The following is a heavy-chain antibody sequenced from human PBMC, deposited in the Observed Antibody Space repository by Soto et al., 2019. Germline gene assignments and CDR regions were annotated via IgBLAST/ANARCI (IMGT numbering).Heavy chain of an antibody. CDR3: ARDHHRYSGYDYVDY. D-gene: IGHD5-12*01. CDR2: ISSSSSYT. V-gene: IGHV3-11*05. Sequence: QVQLVESRGGLVKPGGSLRLSCAASGFTFSDYYMSWIRQAPGKGLEWVSYISSSSSYTNYADSVKGRFTISRDNAKNSLYLQMNSLRVEDTALYYCARDHHRYSGYDYVDYWGQGTLVTVSS. J-gene: IGHJ4*02. CDR1: GFTFSDYY.